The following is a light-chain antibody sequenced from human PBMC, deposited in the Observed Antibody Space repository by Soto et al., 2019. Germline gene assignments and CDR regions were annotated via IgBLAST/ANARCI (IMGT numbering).Light chain of an antibody. CDR2: DVS. V-gene: IGKV1-5*01. J-gene: IGKJ1*01. CDR1: QSIGRW. CDR3: QQYAGYWT. Sequence: DIQMTQSPSTLSASVGDRVTITCRASQSIGRWLAWYQQKPGEAPKLLIYDVSSLQGGVPSRFSGSGSGTDFTLTISRLQPDGSATYYCQQYAGYWTFGQGTKVDIK.